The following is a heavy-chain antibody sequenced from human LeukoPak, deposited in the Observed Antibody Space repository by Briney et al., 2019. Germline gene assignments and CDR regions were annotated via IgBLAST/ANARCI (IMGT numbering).Heavy chain of an antibody. J-gene: IGHJ5*02. CDR1: GGSISSYY. D-gene: IGHD4-17*01. Sequence: PSETLPLTCTVSGGSISSYYWSWIRQPPGKGLEWIGYIYYSGSTNYNPSLKSRVTISVDTSKNQFSLKLSSVTAADTAVYYCARSPYYGDYGTWFDPWGQGTLVTVSS. CDR3: ARSPYYGDYGTWFDP. V-gene: IGHV4-59*01. CDR2: IYYSGST.